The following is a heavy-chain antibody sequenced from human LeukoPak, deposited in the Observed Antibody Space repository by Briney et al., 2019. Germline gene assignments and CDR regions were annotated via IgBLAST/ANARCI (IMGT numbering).Heavy chain of an antibody. D-gene: IGHD2-15*01. J-gene: IGHJ3*02. CDR2: ISWNSGSI. V-gene: IGHV3-9*01. Sequence: GGSLRLSCAASGFTFDDYAMHWVRQAPGKGLECVSGISWNSGSIGYADSVKGRFTISRDNAKNSLYLQMNSLRAEDTALYYCAKAARSIVPYAFDIWGQGTMVTVSS. CDR1: GFTFDDYA. CDR3: AKAARSIVPYAFDI.